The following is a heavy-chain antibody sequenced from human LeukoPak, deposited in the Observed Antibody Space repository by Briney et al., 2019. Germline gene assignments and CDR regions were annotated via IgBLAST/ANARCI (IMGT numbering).Heavy chain of an antibody. V-gene: IGHV4-39*07. Sequence: SETLSLTCTVSGGSISTSSYYWGWIRQPPGKGLEWIRSTYYSGNTYYNPSLKSRVTISVDTSKNQFSPKLSSVTAADTAVYYCAREPDLRGYCGYDDFDYWGQGTLVTVSS. CDR1: GGSISTSSYY. CDR2: TYYSGNT. J-gene: IGHJ4*02. D-gene: IGHD5-12*01. CDR3: AREPDLRGYCGYDDFDY.